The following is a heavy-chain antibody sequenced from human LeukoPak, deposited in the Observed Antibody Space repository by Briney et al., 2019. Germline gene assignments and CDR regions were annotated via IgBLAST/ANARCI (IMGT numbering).Heavy chain of an antibody. CDR2: IYPGDSDT. CDR1: GYSFTNYW. J-gene: IGHJ4*02. V-gene: IGHV5-51*01. CDR3: ASFEGIAARPYY. Sequence: GGSLKISCEGSGYSFTNYWIGWVRQRPGKGLEWMGSIYPGDSDTRYSPSFQGQVTISAGKSISTAYLQWSSLKASDTAMYYCASFEGIAARPYYWGQGTLVTVSS. D-gene: IGHD6-6*01.